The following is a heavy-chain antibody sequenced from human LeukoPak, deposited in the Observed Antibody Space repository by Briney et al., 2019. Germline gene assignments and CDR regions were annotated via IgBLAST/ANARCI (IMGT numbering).Heavy chain of an antibody. CDR3: ARSSSGSYSY. Sequence: ASVKVSCKASGYTFTSYDINWVRQATGQGLEWMGWINPNSGGTNYAQKFQGRVTMTRDTSISTAYMELSRLRSDDTAVYYCARSSSGSYSYWGQGTLVTVSS. V-gene: IGHV1-2*02. CDR1: GYTFTSYD. D-gene: IGHD1-26*01. CDR2: INPNSGGT. J-gene: IGHJ4*02.